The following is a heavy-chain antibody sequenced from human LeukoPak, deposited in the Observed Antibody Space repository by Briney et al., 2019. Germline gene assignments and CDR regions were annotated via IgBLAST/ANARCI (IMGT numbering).Heavy chain of an antibody. D-gene: IGHD1-26*01. Sequence: SVKVSCKASGGTFSSYAISWVRQAPGQGLEWMGGIIPIFGTANYAQKSQGRVTITTDESTSTAYMELSSLRSEDTAVYYCARGDLVGATWLPLDYWGQGTLVTVSS. V-gene: IGHV1-69*05. CDR3: ARGDLVGATWLPLDY. J-gene: IGHJ4*02. CDR1: GGTFSSYA. CDR2: IIPIFGTA.